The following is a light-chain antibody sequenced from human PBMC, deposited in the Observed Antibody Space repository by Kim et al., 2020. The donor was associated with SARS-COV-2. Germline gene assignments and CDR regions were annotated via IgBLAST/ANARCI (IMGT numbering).Light chain of an antibody. Sequence: QSVLTQTASVSGSPGQSITISCTGTSSDVGAYDYVSWYQQHPDKAPKLIVYDVSKRPSGISLRFSGSKSGNTASLTISGLQAEDEADYYCSSHTTSSTWVFGGGTQLTVL. J-gene: IGLJ3*02. CDR2: DVS. V-gene: IGLV2-14*01. CDR1: SSDVGAYDY. CDR3: SSHTTSSTWV.